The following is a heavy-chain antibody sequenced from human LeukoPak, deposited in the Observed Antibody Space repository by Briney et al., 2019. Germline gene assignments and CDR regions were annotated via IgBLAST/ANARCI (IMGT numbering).Heavy chain of an antibody. J-gene: IGHJ3*02. CDR1: GFTFSSYW. V-gene: IGHV3-7*01. CDR3: ARYDYVWGKTFDI. CDR2: IKQDGSEK. D-gene: IGHD3-16*01. Sequence: PGGSLRLSCAASGFTFSSYWMSWVRQAPGKGLEWVANIKQDGSEKCYVDSVKGRFTISRDNAKNSLFLQMSSLRAEDTAAYYCARYDYVWGKTFDIWGQGTMVTVSS.